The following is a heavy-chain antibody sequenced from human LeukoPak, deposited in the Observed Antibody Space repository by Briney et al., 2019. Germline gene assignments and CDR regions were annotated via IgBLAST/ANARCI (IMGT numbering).Heavy chain of an antibody. D-gene: IGHD1-14*01. CDR2: IASDGSST. CDR1: GLTFSSYW. CDR3: ANRGGSS. V-gene: IGHV3-74*01. J-gene: IGHJ5*02. Sequence: GGSLRLSCAASGLTFSSYWMNWVRQAPGKGLVWVSRIASDGSSTTYADSVKGRFSISRDNAKNTLYLQMNSLRAEDTAVYYCANRGGSSWGQGTLVTVSS.